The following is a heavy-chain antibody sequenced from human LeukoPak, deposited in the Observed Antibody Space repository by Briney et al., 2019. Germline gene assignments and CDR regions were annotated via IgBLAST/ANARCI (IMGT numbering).Heavy chain of an antibody. CDR1: GGSISSSSYY. CDR2: IYYSGST. V-gene: IGHV4-39*01. CDR3: ARTFMVRGVIITSDFDY. D-gene: IGHD3-10*01. J-gene: IGHJ4*02. Sequence: KPSETLSLTCTVSGGSISSSSYYWGWIRPPPGKGLGWVGSIYYSGSTYYNPSLKSRVTISVDTSKNQFSLKLSSVTAADTAVYYCARTFMVRGVIITSDFDYWGQGTLVTVSS.